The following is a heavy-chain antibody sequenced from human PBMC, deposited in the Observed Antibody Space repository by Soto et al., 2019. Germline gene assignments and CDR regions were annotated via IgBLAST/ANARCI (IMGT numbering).Heavy chain of an antibody. V-gene: IGHV3-23*01. CDR2: ISGSVGST. CDR3: AKAGGAAGTVDYFDY. CDR1: GFTFSNYA. D-gene: IGHD6-13*01. Sequence: PGGSLRLSCAASGFTFSNYAINWVRQSPGKGLGWVSVISGSVGSTYYADSVKGRFTITRDNSKNTLYLQMNSLRAEDTAVYYCAKAGGAAGTVDYFDYWGQGTLVTVS. J-gene: IGHJ4*02.